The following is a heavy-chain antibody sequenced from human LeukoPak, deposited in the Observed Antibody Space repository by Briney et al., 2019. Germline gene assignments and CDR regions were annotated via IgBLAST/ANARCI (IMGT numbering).Heavy chain of an antibody. CDR3: AKDWIKFDY. CDR1: GFTFSNYA. Sequence: PGGSLRLSCAASGFTFSNYAMSWVRQAPGKGLEWVSGFSGSGSSTYYADSVKGRFTISRDNSKNTLYLQMNSLRAEDTAVYYCAKDWIKFDYWGQGTLVTVYS. V-gene: IGHV3-23*01. CDR2: FSGSGSST. J-gene: IGHJ4*02. D-gene: IGHD2-2*03.